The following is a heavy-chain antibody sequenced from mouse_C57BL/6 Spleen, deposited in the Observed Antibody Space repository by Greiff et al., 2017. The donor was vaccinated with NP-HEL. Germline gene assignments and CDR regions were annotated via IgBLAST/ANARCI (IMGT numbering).Heavy chain of an antibody. CDR1: GFTFSDYG. J-gene: IGHJ4*01. D-gene: IGHD2-1*01. CDR3: ARRVTAYAMDY. CDR2: ISSGSSTI. Sequence: EVKVVESGGGLVKPGGSLKLSCAASGFTFSDYGMHWVRQAPEKGLEWVAYISSGSSTIYYADTVKGRFTISRDNAKNTLFLQMTSLRSEDTAMYYCARRVTAYAMDYWGQGTSVTVSS. V-gene: IGHV5-17*01.